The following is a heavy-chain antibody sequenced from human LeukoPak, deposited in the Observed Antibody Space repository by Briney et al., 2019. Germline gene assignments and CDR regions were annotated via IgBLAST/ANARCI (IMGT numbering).Heavy chain of an antibody. CDR3: ASRGFGGNCSSTSCINYYYYYMDV. J-gene: IGHJ6*03. Sequence: GSLRLSCAASGFTFSSYAMSWVRQAPGKGLEWVSAISGSGGSTYYADSVKGRFTISRDNSKNTLYLQMNSLRAEDTAVYYCASRGFGGNCSSTSCINYYYYYMDVWGKGTTVTVSS. CDR1: GFTFSSYA. D-gene: IGHD2-2*01. V-gene: IGHV3-23*01. CDR2: ISGSGGST.